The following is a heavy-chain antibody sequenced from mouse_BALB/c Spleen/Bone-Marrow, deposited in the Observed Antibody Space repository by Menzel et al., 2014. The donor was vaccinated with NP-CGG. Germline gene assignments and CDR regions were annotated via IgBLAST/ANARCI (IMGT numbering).Heavy chain of an antibody. V-gene: IGHV1-5*01. CDR1: GYTFTSYW. D-gene: IGHD2-4*01. CDR2: IYPGDSDT. CDR3: TSDYDDY. J-gene: IGHJ2*01. Sequence: EVQLQQSGTVLARPGASVKMSCKASGYTFTSYWMHWVKQRPGQGLEWIGAIYPGDSDTNYNQKFEGKAKLTAVTSTSTAYMELGSLTNEDSAVYYCTSDYDDYWGQGTTLTVSS.